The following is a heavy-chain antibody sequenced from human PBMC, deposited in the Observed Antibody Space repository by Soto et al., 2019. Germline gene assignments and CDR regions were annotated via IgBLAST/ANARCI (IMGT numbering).Heavy chain of an antibody. D-gene: IGHD3-10*01. CDR2: VYYSGSP. V-gene: IGHV4-61*01. J-gene: IGHJ4*02. Sequence: QVQLQESGPGLVKPSETLSLTCSVSGGSVDSGSHYWAWIRQPPGKGLEWIGHVYYSGSPNYKPPLKSRVTILVDTSKNQFSLSMTSVTAADTAVYYCARAGLIMYYFDSWGQGTQVTVSS. CDR1: GGSVDSGSHY. CDR3: ARAGLIMYYFDS.